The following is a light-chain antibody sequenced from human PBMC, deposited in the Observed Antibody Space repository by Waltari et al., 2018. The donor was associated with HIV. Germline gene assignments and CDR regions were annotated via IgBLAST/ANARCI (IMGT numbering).Light chain of an antibody. Sequence: QSALTQPPSASGSPGPSVAISCTGTSSDLGGYNYVSWYQQHPGKAPKLMIFEVTKRPSGVPDRFSGSKSGNTASLTVSGLQAEDEADYYCASYGGTNDLVFGGGTKLTVL. CDR3: ASYGGTNDLV. J-gene: IGLJ3*02. CDR1: SSDLGGYNY. CDR2: EVT. V-gene: IGLV2-8*01.